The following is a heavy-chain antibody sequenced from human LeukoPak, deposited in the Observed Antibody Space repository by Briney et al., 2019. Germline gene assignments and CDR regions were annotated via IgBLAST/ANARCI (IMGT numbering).Heavy chain of an antibody. Sequence: GGSLRLSCAASRFSFSSYGMNWVRQAPGKGLEWVSYISNSGTAIYYADSVKGRFTISRDNAKSSLYLQMNSLRAEDTAVYYCARAGYSMDTEYFQHWGQGTLVTVSS. D-gene: IGHD5-18*01. CDR1: RFSFSSYG. CDR3: ARAGYSMDTEYFQH. CDR2: ISNSGTAI. J-gene: IGHJ1*01. V-gene: IGHV3-48*04.